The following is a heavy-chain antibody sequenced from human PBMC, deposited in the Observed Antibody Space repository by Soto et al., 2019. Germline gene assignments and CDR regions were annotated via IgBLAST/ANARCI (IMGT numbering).Heavy chain of an antibody. V-gene: IGHV3-23*01. CDR3: AKDRGYSGYVLPRFDY. D-gene: IGHD5-12*01. Sequence: PGGSLRLSCAASGFTFSSYAMSWVRQAPGKGLEWVSAISGSGGSTYYADSVKGRFTISRDNSENTLYLQMNSLRAEDTAVYYCAKDRGYSGYVLPRFDYWGQGTLVTVSS. J-gene: IGHJ4*02. CDR2: ISGSGGST. CDR1: GFTFSSYA.